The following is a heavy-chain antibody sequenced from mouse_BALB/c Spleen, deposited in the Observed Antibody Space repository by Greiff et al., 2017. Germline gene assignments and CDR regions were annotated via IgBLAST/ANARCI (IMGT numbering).Heavy chain of an antibody. D-gene: IGHD1-1*01. CDR1: GFTFSSYT. J-gene: IGHJ4*01. Sequence: LVESGGGLVQPGGSLKLSCAASGFTFSSYTMSWVRQTPEKRLEWVAYISNGGGSTYYPDTVKGRFTISRDNAKNTLYLQMSSLKSEDTAMYYCASYYYGSSYAMDYWGQGTSVTVSS. V-gene: IGHV5-12-2*01. CDR3: ASYYYGSSYAMDY. CDR2: ISNGGGST.